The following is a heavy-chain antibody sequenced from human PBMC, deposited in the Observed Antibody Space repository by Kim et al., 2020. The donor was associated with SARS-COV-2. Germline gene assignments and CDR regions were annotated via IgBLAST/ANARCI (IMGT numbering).Heavy chain of an antibody. CDR2: INVVNGNT. V-gene: IGHV1-3*01. J-gene: IGHJ5*02. D-gene: IGHD1-26*01. Sequence: ASVKVSCKASGYTFTNYAMHWVRQAPGQSLEWMGWINVVNGNTKYSQKVQGRATISRDTSASTVYMELSSLRSEDTAVYYCARDGQEYGANPGFDPWGQGTLVTVSS. CDR1: GYTFTNYA. CDR3: ARDGQEYGANPGFDP.